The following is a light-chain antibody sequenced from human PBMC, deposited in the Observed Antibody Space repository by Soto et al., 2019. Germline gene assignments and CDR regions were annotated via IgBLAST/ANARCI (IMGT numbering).Light chain of an antibody. V-gene: IGKV3-15*01. CDR1: QSVSSN. CDR2: GAS. CDR3: QQYGSSPLT. Sequence: EIVMTQSPDTLSVSPGERATLSCRASQSVSSNLAWYQQKPGQAPRLLIYGASTRATGIPARFSGSGSGTEFTLTISRLEPEDFAVYYCQQYGSSPLTFGGGTKVDIK. J-gene: IGKJ4*01.